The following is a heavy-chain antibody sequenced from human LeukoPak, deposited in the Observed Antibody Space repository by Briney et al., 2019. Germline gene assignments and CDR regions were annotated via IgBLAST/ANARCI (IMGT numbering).Heavy chain of an antibody. D-gene: IGHD3-16*01. Sequence: SVKVSCKASGGTFSSYAISWVRQAPGQGLEWMGRIIPILGIANYAQKFQGRVTITADKSTSTAYMELSSLRSEDTAVYYCARDTGESDAGYFDYWGQGTLVTVSS. CDR2: IIPILGIA. V-gene: IGHV1-69*04. J-gene: IGHJ4*02. CDR1: GGTFSSYA. CDR3: ARDTGESDAGYFDY.